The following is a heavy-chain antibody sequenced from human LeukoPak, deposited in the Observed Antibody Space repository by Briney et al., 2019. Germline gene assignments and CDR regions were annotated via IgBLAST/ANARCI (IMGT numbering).Heavy chain of an antibody. Sequence: SETLSPTCAVYGGSFSGYYWSWIRQPPGKGLEWIGEINHSGSTNYNPSLKSRVTISVDTSKNQFSLKLSSVTAADTAVYYCASIVATRTFDYWGQGTLVTVSS. CDR3: ASIVATRTFDY. CDR2: INHSGST. CDR1: GGSFSGYY. J-gene: IGHJ4*02. V-gene: IGHV4-34*01. D-gene: IGHD5-12*01.